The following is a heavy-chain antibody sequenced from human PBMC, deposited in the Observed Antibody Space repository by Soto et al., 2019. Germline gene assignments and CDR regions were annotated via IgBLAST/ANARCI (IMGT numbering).Heavy chain of an antibody. V-gene: IGHV3-23*01. D-gene: IGHD3-3*01. J-gene: IGHJ4*02. CDR2: ISGSGGRT. CDR3: AKGDYYDFWSGYAHVGS. Sequence: EVQLLESGGGLVQPGGSLRLSCAASGFTFSSYAMSWVRQAPGKGLEWVSAISGSGGRTYYADSVKGRFTISRDNSKNTLYLQMNSLRAEDTAVYYCAKGDYYDFWSGYAHVGSWGQGTLVTVSS. CDR1: GFTFSSYA.